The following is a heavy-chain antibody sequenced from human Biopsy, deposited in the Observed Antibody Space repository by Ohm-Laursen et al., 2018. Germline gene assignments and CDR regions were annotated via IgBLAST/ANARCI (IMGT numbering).Heavy chain of an antibody. J-gene: IGHJ4*01. Sequence: RLSCAASGFIFSDYGMHWVRQAPGKGLEWVSGISGSSNNIIYADSVRGRFTISRDNAKSSLYLEMNSLRSEDTAFYYCTKRRTAVRPFDSWGHGTLVTVSS. CDR2: ISGSSNNI. V-gene: IGHV3-9*01. CDR3: TKRRTAVRPFDS. CDR1: GFIFSDYG. D-gene: IGHD6-25*01.